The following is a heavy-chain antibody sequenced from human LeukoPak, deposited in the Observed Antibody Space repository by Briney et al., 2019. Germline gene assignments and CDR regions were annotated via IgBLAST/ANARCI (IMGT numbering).Heavy chain of an antibody. CDR2: ISGSGNST. V-gene: IGHV3-23*01. J-gene: IGHJ4*02. CDR1: GFTFSGSA. Sequence: GGSLRLSCAASGFTFSGSAMSWVRQAPGKGLEWVSLISGSGNSTYYADSVKGRFTISRDNSKNTLYLQMNSLRAEDTAVYYCAKVLVLVSANRYYFDYWGQGTLVTVSS. CDR3: AKVLVLVSANRYYFDY. D-gene: IGHD2-15*01.